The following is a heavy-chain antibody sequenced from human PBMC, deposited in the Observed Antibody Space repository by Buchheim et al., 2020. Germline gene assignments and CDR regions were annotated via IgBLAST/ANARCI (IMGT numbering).Heavy chain of an antibody. D-gene: IGHD2-21*01. CDR3: AKAVTSGLLFAYFDY. J-gene: IGHJ4*02. CDR1: GFTFSSQA. V-gene: IGHV3-23*01. Sequence: EVQLLESGGGLVQPGGSLRLSCAVSGFTFSSQAMSWVRQAPGKGLEWVSVISGSGSSSNYADSVKGRFTISRDNSKNTLYLQMNSLRVEDTAVYYCAKAVTSGLLFAYFDYWGQGTL. CDR2: ISGSGSSS.